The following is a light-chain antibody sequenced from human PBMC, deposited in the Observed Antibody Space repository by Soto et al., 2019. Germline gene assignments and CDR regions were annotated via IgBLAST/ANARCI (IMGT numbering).Light chain of an antibody. Sequence: QAVVTQEPSLTVSPGGTVTLTCGSSTGAVTSGHYPYWFQQKPGQAPRTLIYDTSNKHSWTPARFSGSLLGGKAALTLSGAQPKDEAEYFSSLSYSGARRVFGTGTKVTVL. J-gene: IGLJ1*01. CDR1: TGAVTSGHY. CDR2: DTS. CDR3: SLSYSGARRV. V-gene: IGLV7-46*01.